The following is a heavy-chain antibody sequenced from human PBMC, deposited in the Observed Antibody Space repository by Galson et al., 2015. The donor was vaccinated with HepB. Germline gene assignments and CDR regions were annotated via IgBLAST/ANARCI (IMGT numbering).Heavy chain of an antibody. CDR1: GYTFTSYD. J-gene: IGHJ6*03. CDR3: ARGGTFGDIVVVPAAINYYMDV. V-gene: IGHV1-8*01. D-gene: IGHD2-2*01. CDR2: MNPNSGNT. Sequence: SVKVSCKASGYTFTSYDINWVRQATGQGLEWMGWMNPNSGNTGYAQKFQGRVTMTRNTSISTAYMELSSLRSEDTAVYYCARGGTFGDIVVVPAAINYYMDVWGKGTTVTVSS.